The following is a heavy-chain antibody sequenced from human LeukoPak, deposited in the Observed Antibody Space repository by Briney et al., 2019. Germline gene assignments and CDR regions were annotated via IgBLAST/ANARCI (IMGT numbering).Heavy chain of an antibody. J-gene: IGHJ4*02. CDR2: ISSSSSYI. V-gene: IGHV3-21*01. CDR3: ARVPGSSGYFLDY. D-gene: IGHD3-22*01. CDR1: GFTFSSYS. Sequence: GGSLRLSCAASGFTFSSYSMNWVRQAPGKGLEWVSSISSSSSYIYYADSVKGRFTISRDNAKNSLYPQMNSLRAEDTAVYYCARVPGSSGYFLDYWGQGTLVTVSS.